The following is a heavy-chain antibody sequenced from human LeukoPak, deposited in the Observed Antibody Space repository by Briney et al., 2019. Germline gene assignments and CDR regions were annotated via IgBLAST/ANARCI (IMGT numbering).Heavy chain of an antibody. J-gene: IGHJ4*02. CDR3: VTLRGGVILSG. CDR1: GGSISSSSYY. Sequence: SETLSLTCTVSGGSISSSSYYWGWVRQPPGKGLEYIGSISYSGTAYYNPSLTSRVTMSVDTSKNQFSLKLSSVTAADTAVFYCVTLRGGVILSGWGQGTLVTVSS. CDR2: ISYSGTA. D-gene: IGHD3-16*01. V-gene: IGHV4-39*01.